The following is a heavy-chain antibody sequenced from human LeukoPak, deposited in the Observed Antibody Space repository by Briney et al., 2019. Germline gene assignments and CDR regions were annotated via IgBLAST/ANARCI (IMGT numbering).Heavy chain of an antibody. Sequence: GSLRLSCAASGFTFSDNYMSWLRQAPGKGLEWVSYISSAGITFYYTDSVKGRFTISRDNANNSLYLQMNSLRAEDTAVYYCARGGDDAFDIWGQGTMVTVSS. D-gene: IGHD3-16*01. CDR1: GFTFSDNY. J-gene: IGHJ3*02. CDR2: ISSAGITF. CDR3: ARGGDDAFDI. V-gene: IGHV3-11*01.